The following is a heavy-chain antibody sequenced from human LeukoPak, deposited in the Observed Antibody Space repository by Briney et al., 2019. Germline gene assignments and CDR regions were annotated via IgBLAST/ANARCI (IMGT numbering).Heavy chain of an antibody. D-gene: IGHD2-21*02. CDR1: GFTVSSNY. Sequence: GGSLRLSCAASGFTVSSNYMSWVRQAPGKGLEWVSVIYSGGSTYYADSVKGRFTISRDNSKNTLYLQMNSLRAEDTAVYYCAKGPRFAYCGGDCYSPFDYWGQGTLVTVSS. CDR3: AKGPRFAYCGGDCYSPFDY. J-gene: IGHJ4*02. V-gene: IGHV3-53*01. CDR2: IYSGGST.